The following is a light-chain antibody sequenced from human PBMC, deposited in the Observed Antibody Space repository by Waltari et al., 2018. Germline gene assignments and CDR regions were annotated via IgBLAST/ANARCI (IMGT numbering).Light chain of an antibody. V-gene: IGLV2-8*01. J-gene: IGLJ2*01. CDR1: SGDVGDY. CDR2: EVT. CDR3: SSYAGSNNLV. Sequence: QSALTQPPSASGSPGQSVTISCTGTSGDVGDYVSWYQQHPGKAPTLMISEVTKRPSGVPDRFSGSKSGNTASLTVSGLQAEDEADYYCSSYAGSNNLVFGGGTKLTVL.